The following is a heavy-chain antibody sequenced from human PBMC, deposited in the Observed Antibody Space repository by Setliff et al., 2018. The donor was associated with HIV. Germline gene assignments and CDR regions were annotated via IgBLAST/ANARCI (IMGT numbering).Heavy chain of an antibody. Sequence: ASVKVSCKASGYTFINFYIYWVRQAPGQGLEWVGRISPNSGGTDYSQKFQGRVTMTMDTSTNTVYMDLSSLGSDDTAVYYCARDRPHNWFDPWGQGTLVTVSS. CDR2: ISPNSGGT. CDR3: ARDRPHNWFDP. V-gene: IGHV1-2*06. J-gene: IGHJ5*02. CDR1: GYTFINFY.